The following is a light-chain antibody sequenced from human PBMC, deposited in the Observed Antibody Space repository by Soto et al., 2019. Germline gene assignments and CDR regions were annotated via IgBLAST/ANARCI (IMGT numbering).Light chain of an antibody. V-gene: IGKV1-5*03. CDR1: QSISSW. Sequence: DIQMTQPSSTLSASGGDIETINRRASQSISSWLAWYQQKPGKAPKLLIYKASSLESGVPSRFSGSGSGTEFTLTISRLEPEEFAVYYCQQYGSSGTCGQGTKGDIK. J-gene: IGKJ1*01. CDR2: KAS. CDR3: QQYGSSGT.